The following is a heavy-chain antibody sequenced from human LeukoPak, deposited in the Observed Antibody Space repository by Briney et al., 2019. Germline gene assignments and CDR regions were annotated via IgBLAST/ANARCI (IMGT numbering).Heavy chain of an antibody. J-gene: IGHJ4*02. D-gene: IGHD3-10*01. V-gene: IGHV3-7*01. CDR2: IKQDGSEK. CDR3: ARGSMVRGAILLYYFDY. CDR1: GFTFSNYW. Sequence: GGSLRLSCAASGFTFSNYWMTWVRQTPGKGLEWVANIKQDGSEKYYVDSVKGRFTISRDNAKNSLYLQMNSLRAEDTAVYYCARGSMVRGAILLYYFDYWGQGTLVTVSS.